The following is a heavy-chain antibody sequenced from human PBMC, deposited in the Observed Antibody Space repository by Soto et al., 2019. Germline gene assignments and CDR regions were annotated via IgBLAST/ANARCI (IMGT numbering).Heavy chain of an antibody. CDR1: GGSISSGGYY. CDR2: IYYSGST. J-gene: IGHJ4*02. CDR3: ARGRDSSGYYYVGFDY. D-gene: IGHD3-22*01. Sequence: QVQLQESGPGLVKPSQTLSLTCTVSGGSISSGGYYWSWIRQHPGKGLEWIGYIYYSGSTYYNPYLKSRVTISVDTSKNQFSLKLSSVTAADTAVYYCARGRDSSGYYYVGFDYWGQGTLVTVSS. V-gene: IGHV4-31*03.